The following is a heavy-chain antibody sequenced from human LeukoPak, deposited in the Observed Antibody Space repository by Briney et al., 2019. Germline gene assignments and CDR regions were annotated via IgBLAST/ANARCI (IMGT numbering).Heavy chain of an antibody. D-gene: IGHD3-3*01. Sequence: PGGSLRLSCAASGFTFDDHGMNWVRQAPGKGLEWVSGINWSGGGTAYADSVKGRFTISRDNAKNSLDLQMNSLRAEDTALYYCARDAFTIFGVLPYFFDYWGQGTLVTVSS. J-gene: IGHJ4*02. CDR2: INWSGGGT. CDR1: GFTFDDHG. CDR3: ARDAFTIFGVLPYFFDY. V-gene: IGHV3-20*04.